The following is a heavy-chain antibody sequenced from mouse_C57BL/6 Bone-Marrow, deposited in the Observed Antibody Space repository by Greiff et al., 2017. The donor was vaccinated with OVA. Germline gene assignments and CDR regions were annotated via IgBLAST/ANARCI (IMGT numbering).Heavy chain of an antibody. Sequence: VQLQQSGPVLVKPGPSVKISCKASGFTFTAYYMHWVKQSHGKSLEWIGLVYPYNGGTSYNQKFKGKATLTVDKSSSTAYMELTSLTSEDSAVYYCARCYGSSYYAMDYWGQGTSVTVSS. CDR2: VYPYNGGT. CDR1: GFTFTAYY. D-gene: IGHD1-1*01. CDR3: ARCYGSSYYAMDY. V-gene: IGHV1-36*01. J-gene: IGHJ4*01.